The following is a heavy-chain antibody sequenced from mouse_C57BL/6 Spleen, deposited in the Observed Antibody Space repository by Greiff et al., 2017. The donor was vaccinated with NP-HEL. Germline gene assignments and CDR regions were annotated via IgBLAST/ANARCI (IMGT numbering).Heavy chain of an antibody. D-gene: IGHD2-5*01. J-gene: IGHJ3*01. V-gene: IGHV5-4*01. CDR2: ISDGGSYT. CDR1: GFTFSSYA. Sequence: EVQLVESGGGLVKPGGSLKLSCAASGFTFSSYAMSWVRQTPEKRLEWVATISDGGSYTYYPDNVKGRFTISRDNAKNNLYLQMSHLKSEDTAMYYCASSYYSNYAFAYWGQGTLVTVSA. CDR3: ASSYYSNYAFAY.